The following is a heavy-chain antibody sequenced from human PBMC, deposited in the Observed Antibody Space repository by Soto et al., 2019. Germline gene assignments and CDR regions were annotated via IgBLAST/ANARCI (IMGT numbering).Heavy chain of an antibody. D-gene: IGHD1-1*01. CDR3: VKDSTVSGVRQGMDY. V-gene: IGHV3-9*01. CDR1: VFRFDDFA. Sequence: SLRLSYSASVFRFDDFAMHWVRQAPGKGLEWVAGIIWNSAYIVYGDSVKGRFTVSRDNAKKSLYLQMNTLRPEDSATYYCVKDSTVSGVRQGMDYWGRGTRVTAPQ. CDR2: IIWNSAYI. J-gene: IGHJ4*01.